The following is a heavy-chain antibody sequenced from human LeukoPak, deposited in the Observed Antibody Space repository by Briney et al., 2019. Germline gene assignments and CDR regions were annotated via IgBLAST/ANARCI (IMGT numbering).Heavy chain of an antibody. V-gene: IGHV4-4*07. Sequence: SETLSLTCTVSGDSIRSYYWSWIRQPAGKGLEWIGRVYTSGSTNYNPSLKSRVTMSIDTSKNQFSLKLSSVTAADTAVYYCARAAHSGSLAPFDYWGQGTLVTVSS. CDR3: ARAAHSGSLAPFDY. D-gene: IGHD1-26*01. J-gene: IGHJ4*02. CDR1: GDSIRSYY. CDR2: VYTSGST.